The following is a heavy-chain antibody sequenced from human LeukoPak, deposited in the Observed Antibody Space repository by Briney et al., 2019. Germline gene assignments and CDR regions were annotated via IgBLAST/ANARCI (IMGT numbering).Heavy chain of an antibody. Sequence: ASVKVSCKASGGTFSSYAISWVRQAPGQGFEWTGAIIPIFGTANYAQKFQGRVTITSDESTSTAYMELSSLRSEDTAVYYCARGFTSGSYPGFGYWGQGTLVTVSS. CDR2: IIPIFGTA. J-gene: IGHJ4*02. D-gene: IGHD1-26*01. CDR1: GGTFSSYA. CDR3: ARGFTSGSYPGFGY. V-gene: IGHV1-69*01.